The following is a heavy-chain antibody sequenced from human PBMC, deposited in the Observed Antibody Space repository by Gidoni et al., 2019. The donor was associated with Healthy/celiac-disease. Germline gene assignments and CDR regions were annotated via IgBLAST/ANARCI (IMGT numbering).Heavy chain of an antibody. CDR2: IWYDGSNK. CDR1: GFTLSSYG. Sequence: QVQLVESGGGVVQPGRSLRLSCAASGFTLSSYGMHWVRQAPGKGLEWVAVIWYDGSNKYYADSVEGRFTISRDNSKNTLYLQMNSLRAEDTAVYYCARDFGTLYYYGMDVWGQGTTVTVSS. J-gene: IGHJ6*02. CDR3: ARDFGTLYYYGMDV. V-gene: IGHV3-33*01. D-gene: IGHD3-3*01.